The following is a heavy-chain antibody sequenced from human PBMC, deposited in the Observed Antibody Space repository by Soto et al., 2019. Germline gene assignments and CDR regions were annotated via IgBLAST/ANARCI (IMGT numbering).Heavy chain of an antibody. J-gene: IGHJ4*02. CDR1: GGSISSGGYY. D-gene: IGHD6-13*01. CDR2: IYYSGST. V-gene: IGHV4-31*03. CDR3: AREGGIAAAGIDY. Sequence: SETLSLTCTVSGGSISSGGYYWSWIRQHPGKGLEWIGYIYYSGSTYYNPSLKSRVTISVDTSKNQFSLKLSSVTAADTAVYYCAREGGIAAAGIDYWGQGTLVPVSS.